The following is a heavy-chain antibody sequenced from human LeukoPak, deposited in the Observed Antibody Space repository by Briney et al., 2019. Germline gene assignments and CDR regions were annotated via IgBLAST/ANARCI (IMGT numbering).Heavy chain of an antibody. Sequence: GRSLRLSCAASGFNFFTYGMHWVRQAPGKGLEWVAVIWYDGSNKYYADSVKGRFTISRDNSKNTLYLQMNSLRAEDTAVYYCAKDSGIAVAGPGFDYWGQGTLVTVSS. V-gene: IGHV3-33*06. CDR3: AKDSGIAVAGPGFDY. D-gene: IGHD6-19*01. CDR2: IWYDGSNK. J-gene: IGHJ4*02. CDR1: GFNFFTYG.